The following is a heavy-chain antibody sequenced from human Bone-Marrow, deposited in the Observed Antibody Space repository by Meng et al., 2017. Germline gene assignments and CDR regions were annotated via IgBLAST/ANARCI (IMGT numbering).Heavy chain of an antibody. CDR3: GRDQGRELINH. CDR1: GGSISSYY. Sequence: QVQLQESGPGLVKPSETLSLTCTVSGGSISSYYWSWIRQPPGKGLEWIGYIYYSGSTNYNPSLKSRVTISVDTSKNQFSLKLSSVTAADTAVYYCGRDQGRELINHWGQGTLVTVSS. V-gene: IGHV4-59*01. J-gene: IGHJ4*02. D-gene: IGHD1-7*01. CDR2: IYYSGST.